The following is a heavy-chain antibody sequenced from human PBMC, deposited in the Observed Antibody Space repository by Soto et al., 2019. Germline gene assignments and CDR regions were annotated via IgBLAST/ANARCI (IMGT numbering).Heavy chain of an antibody. CDR3: ARQGRSYSSGWYDY. D-gene: IGHD6-19*01. Sequence: KASETLSLTCTVSGGSISSSSYYWGWIRQPPGKGLEWIGSIYYSGSTYYNPSLKSRVTISVDTSKNQFSLKLSSVTAADTAVYYCARQGRSYSSGWYDYWGQGTLVTVSS. J-gene: IGHJ4*02. CDR2: IYYSGST. V-gene: IGHV4-39*01. CDR1: GGSISSSSYY.